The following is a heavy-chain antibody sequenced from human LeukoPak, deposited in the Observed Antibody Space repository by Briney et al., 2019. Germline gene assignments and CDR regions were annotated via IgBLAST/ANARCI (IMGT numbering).Heavy chain of an antibody. Sequence: PGGSLRLSCAASGFTFSSYEMNWVRQAPGKGLEWVSYISSSGSTIYYADSVKGRFTISRDNAKNTLYLQMNSLRAEDTAVYYCARVPVPKRGYCSSTSCSHFDYWGQGTLVTVSS. CDR3: ARVPVPKRGYCSSTSCSHFDY. J-gene: IGHJ4*02. V-gene: IGHV3-48*03. CDR2: ISSSGSTI. D-gene: IGHD2-2*03. CDR1: GFTFSSYE.